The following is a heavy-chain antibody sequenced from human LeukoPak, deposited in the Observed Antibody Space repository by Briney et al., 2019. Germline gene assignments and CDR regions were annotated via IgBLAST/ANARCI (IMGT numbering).Heavy chain of an antibody. Sequence: SETLSLTCTVSGGSVSSYYWSWIRQPPGKGLEWIGYIYYSGSTNYNPSLKSRVTISVDTSKNQFSLKLSSVTAADTAVYYCARSVEGYCSGGSCYSYYYMDVWGKGTTVTVSS. J-gene: IGHJ6*03. CDR3: ARSVEGYCSGGSCYSYYYMDV. CDR1: GGSVSSYY. D-gene: IGHD2-15*01. V-gene: IGHV4-59*02. CDR2: IYYSGST.